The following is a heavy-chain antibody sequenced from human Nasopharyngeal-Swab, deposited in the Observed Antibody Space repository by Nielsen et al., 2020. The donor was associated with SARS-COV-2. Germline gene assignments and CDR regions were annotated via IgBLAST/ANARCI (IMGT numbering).Heavy chain of an antibody. CDR2: ISSASTTI. D-gene: IGHD6-13*01. J-gene: IGHJ2*01. Sequence: GESLKISCAASGFTFSLYTMNWVRQAPGKGLEWISYISSASTTIHYADSVKGRFTISRDNAKNSLFLQMNGLRAEDTAVYYCATLYSSSWYWCFDLWGRGTLVTVSS. CDR3: ATLYSSSWYWCFDL. CDR1: GFTFSLYT. V-gene: IGHV3-48*04.